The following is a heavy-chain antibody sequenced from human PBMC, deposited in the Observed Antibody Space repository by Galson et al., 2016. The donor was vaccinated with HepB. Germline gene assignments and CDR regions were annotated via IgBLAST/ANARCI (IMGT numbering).Heavy chain of an antibody. CDR2: VNPNSGNT. Sequence: SVKVSCKASGYTFTSYDINWVRQATGQGLEWMGWVNPNSGNTGYAQKFQGRVTMTRNTSISTAYMELSSLRSEDTAVYYCARGPGRVVAARGWFDPWGQGTLVTVSS. V-gene: IGHV1-8*01. CDR1: GYTFTSYD. CDR3: ARGPGRVVAARGWFDP. J-gene: IGHJ5*02. D-gene: IGHD2-15*01.